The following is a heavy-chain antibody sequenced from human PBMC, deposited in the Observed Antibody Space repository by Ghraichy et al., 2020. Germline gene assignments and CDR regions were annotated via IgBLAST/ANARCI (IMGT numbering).Heavy chain of an antibody. D-gene: IGHD4-23*01. CDR3: ARTLSYGGNPPAD. V-gene: IGHV4-31*03. CDR1: GVSVSGGGYY. Sequence: SQTLSLTCTVSGVSVSGGGYYWSWIRQHPVKGLEWIGYIYDSGNTYYNPSLRSRTAISIDTSQNQFSLKLSSVSAADTAVYYCARTLSYGGNPPADWGQGTLVTVSS. J-gene: IGHJ4*02. CDR2: IYDSGNT.